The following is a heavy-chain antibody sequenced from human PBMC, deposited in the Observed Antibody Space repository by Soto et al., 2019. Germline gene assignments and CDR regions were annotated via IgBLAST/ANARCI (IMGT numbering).Heavy chain of an antibody. CDR2: INHSGGT. Sequence: LSLTCAVYGGSFSGYYWSWIRQPPGKGLEWIGEINHSGGTNYNPSLKSRVTISVDTSKNQFSLKLSSVTAADTAVYYCARGLPPAGFDPWGQGTLVTVSS. CDR3: ARGLPPAGFDP. J-gene: IGHJ5*02. V-gene: IGHV4-34*01. CDR1: GGSFSGYY.